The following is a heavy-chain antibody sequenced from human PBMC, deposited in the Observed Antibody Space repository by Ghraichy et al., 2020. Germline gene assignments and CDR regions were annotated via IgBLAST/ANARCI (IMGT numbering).Heavy chain of an antibody. CDR3: ARTHSRFASIAVRRGLDYYFMDV. Sequence: TLSLTCTVYGGSLSGYSWSWIRQPPGKGLEWIGEFHYSGSTNFNPSLKSRVTISADTSQNQFSLKVTSVSAADTAVYYCARTHSRFASIAVRRGLDYYFMDVWDKGNTVIVSS. J-gene: IGHJ6*03. D-gene: IGHD6-6*01. V-gene: IGHV4-34*01. CDR1: GGSLSGYS. CDR2: FHYSGST.